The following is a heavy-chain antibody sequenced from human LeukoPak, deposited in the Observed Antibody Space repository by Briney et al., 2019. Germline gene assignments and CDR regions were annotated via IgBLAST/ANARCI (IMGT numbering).Heavy chain of an antibody. Sequence: EASVKVSCKASGYTFTNYGISWVRQAPGQGLEWMGWISAYNGNTNYAQKLQGRVTMTTGTSTSTAYMELRSLRSDDTAVYYCARDYDLFYFDYWGQGTLVTVSS. J-gene: IGHJ4*02. CDR1: GYTFTNYG. CDR3: ARDYDLFYFDY. D-gene: IGHD3-16*01. CDR2: ISAYNGNT. V-gene: IGHV1-18*01.